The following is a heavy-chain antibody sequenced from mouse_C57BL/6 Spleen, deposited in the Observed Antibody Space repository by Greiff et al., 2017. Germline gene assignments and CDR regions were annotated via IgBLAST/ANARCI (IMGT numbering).Heavy chain of an antibody. D-gene: IGHD3-2*02. CDR2: IYPGDGDT. Sequence: QVQLQQSGPELVKPGASVKISCKASGYAFSSSWMNWVKQRPGKGLEWIGRIYPGDGDTNYNGKFKGKATLTADKSSSTAYMQLSSLTSEDSAVYFCARRGSSGYDYAMDYWGQGTSVTVSS. CDR3: ARRGSSGYDYAMDY. V-gene: IGHV1-82*01. J-gene: IGHJ4*01. CDR1: GYAFSSSW.